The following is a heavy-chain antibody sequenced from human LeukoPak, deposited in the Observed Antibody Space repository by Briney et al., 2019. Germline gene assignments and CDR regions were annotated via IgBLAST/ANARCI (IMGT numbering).Heavy chain of an antibody. J-gene: IGHJ4*02. CDR1: GLTFSRYW. Sequence: PGGSLRLSCVASGLTFSRYWMSWVRQAPGKGLEWVAKIKQDGSGEYYLDSVKGRFTISRDNAKNSLYLQMNSLRDDDTAVYFCTTGYSSGWYNEGNYWGQGTLVTVSS. V-gene: IGHV3-7*01. D-gene: IGHD6-19*01. CDR2: IKQDGSGE. CDR3: TTGYSSGWYNEGNY.